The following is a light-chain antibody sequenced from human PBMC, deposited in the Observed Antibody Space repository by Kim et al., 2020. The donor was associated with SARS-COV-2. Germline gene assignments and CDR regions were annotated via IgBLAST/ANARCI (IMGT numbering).Light chain of an antibody. CDR3: QAWDSSTGV. CDR1: KLGDKY. Sequence: SYELTQPPSVSVSPGQTASITCSGDKLGDKYACWYQQKPGQSPVLVIYQDRKRPSGIPERFSGSNSGNTATLTISGTQAMDEADYCCQAWDSSTGVFGGGTQLTVL. V-gene: IGLV3-1*01. J-gene: IGLJ3*02. CDR2: QDR.